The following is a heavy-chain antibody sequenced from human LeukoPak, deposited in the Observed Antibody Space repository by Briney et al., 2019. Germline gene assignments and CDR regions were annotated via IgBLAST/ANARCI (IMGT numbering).Heavy chain of an antibody. CDR1: GGSISSGSCY. Sequence: SETLSLTCTVSGGSISSGSCYWSWIRQPAGKGLEWIGRIYTSGRTNYNPSLKSRVTISGDTSKHQFSLKLSSVTAADTAVYYCARESGSYYYYYMDVWGKGTTVTVSS. J-gene: IGHJ6*03. D-gene: IGHD1-26*01. CDR2: IYTSGRT. CDR3: ARESGSYYYYYMDV. V-gene: IGHV4-61*02.